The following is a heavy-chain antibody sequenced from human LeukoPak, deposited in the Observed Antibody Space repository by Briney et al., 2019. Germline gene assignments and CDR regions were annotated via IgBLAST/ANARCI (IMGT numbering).Heavy chain of an antibody. Sequence: GGTLRLSCAASGFTFSRYGRHWVRQAPGKGLEWVAFIRYDGSNEYYANSVKGRFTISRDNSKNTLYLQMNSLRPEDTAVYYCAKDQRITMIVVVTPFDDWGQGTLVTVSS. CDR3: AKDQRITMIVVVTPFDD. J-gene: IGHJ4*02. V-gene: IGHV3-30*02. D-gene: IGHD3-22*01. CDR2: IRYDGSNE. CDR1: GFTFSRYG.